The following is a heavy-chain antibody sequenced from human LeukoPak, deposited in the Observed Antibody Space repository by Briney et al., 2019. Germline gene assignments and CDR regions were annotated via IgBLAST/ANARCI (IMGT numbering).Heavy chain of an antibody. J-gene: IGHJ4*02. Sequence: PSETLSLTCAVSGDSIRNFYWSWIRQPPGKGLEWIGYVFHTGDTNSNPSLKSRVTVSLDTSKTQIALRLTSVTAADTAVYYCARHPFAPPFDVWGRGIPVTVSS. V-gene: IGHV4-59*08. CDR2: VFHTGDT. CDR3: ARHPFAPPFDV. CDR1: GDSIRNFY.